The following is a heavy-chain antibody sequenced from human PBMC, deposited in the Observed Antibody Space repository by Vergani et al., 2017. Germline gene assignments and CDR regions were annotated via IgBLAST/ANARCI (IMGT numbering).Heavy chain of an antibody. D-gene: IGHD2-15*01. CDR3: QTVVAATGDYYYGMDV. V-gene: IGHV1-69*01. J-gene: IGHJ6*02. CDR1: GGTFSSYA. Sequence: QVQLVQSGAEVKKPGSSVKVSCKASGGTFSSYAISWVRQAPGQGLEWMGGIIPIFGTANYAQKFQGRVTITADESTSPAYMELSSLRSEDTAVYYCQTVVAATGDYYYGMDVWGQGTTVTVSS. CDR2: IIPIFGTA.